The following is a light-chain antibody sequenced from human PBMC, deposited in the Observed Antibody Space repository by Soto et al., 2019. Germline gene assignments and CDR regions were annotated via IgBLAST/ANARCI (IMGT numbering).Light chain of an antibody. CDR2: RAS. Sequence: DIVMTQSPDSLAVSLGERATINCKSSQSLLATANNRNHLAWYQQKRGQPPRLLIYRASTRDSGVSDRFNGSGSGTDFTLAIRSLQPEAVAPYYCQQYFDAHLTFGGGTRVEI. CDR1: QSLLATANNRNH. J-gene: IGKJ4*01. CDR3: QQYFDAHLT. V-gene: IGKV4-1*01.